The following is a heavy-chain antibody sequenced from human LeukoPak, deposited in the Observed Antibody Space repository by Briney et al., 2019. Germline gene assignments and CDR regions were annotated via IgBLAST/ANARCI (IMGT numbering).Heavy chain of an antibody. Sequence: SETLSLTCTVSGGSITSNSYYWGWIRQPPGKGLEWIGSIYYSGSTYYNPSLKSRVTISVDTSKNQFSLKLSSVTAADTAVYYCARGRDKPPVLYYFDYWGQGTLVTVSS. V-gene: IGHV4-39*07. J-gene: IGHJ4*02. CDR1: GGSITSNSYY. CDR3: ARGRDKPPVLYYFDY. CDR2: IYYSGST. D-gene: IGHD5-24*01.